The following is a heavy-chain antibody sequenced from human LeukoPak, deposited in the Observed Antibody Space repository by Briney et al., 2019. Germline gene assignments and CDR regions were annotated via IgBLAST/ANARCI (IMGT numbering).Heavy chain of an antibody. D-gene: IGHD1-26*01. CDR2: IYYSGST. CDR3: ARDVGGSYVDY. J-gene: IGHJ4*02. V-gene: IGHV4-31*03. Sequence: SETLSLTCTVSGGSISSGGYYWSWIRQHPQKGLEWIGYIYYSGSTYYNPSLESRVSISVDTSENQFSLKLSSVTAADTAVYYCARDVGGSYVDYWGQGALVTVSS. CDR1: GGSISSGGYY.